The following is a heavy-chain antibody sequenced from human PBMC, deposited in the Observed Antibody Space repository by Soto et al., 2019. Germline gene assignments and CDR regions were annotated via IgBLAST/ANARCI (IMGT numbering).Heavy chain of an antibody. Sequence: QVQLVQSGAEVKTPGSSVKVSCKVSGGTFISYAISWVRQAPGRGLEWMGGIIPVFGTANYTQKFQGRVTITADESTSTAYMELRSLRSEDTALYYCARGRVTTSVTAFDCWGQGTLVTVSS. D-gene: IGHD4-17*01. CDR3: ARGRVTTSVTAFDC. CDR1: GGTFISYA. J-gene: IGHJ4*02. CDR2: IIPVFGTA. V-gene: IGHV1-69*01.